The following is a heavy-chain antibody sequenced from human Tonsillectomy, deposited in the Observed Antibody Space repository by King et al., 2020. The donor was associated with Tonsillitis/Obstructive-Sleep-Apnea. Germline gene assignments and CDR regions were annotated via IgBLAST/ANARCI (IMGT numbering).Heavy chain of an antibody. CDR3: ARDPLQDTSVPAF. CDR2: IDHSGSA. V-gene: IGHV4-38-2*02. D-gene: IGHD6-19*01. J-gene: IGHJ4*02. CDR1: GYSLTSGYY. Sequence: QLQESGPGLVKPSETLSLTCAVSGYSLTSGYYWGWIRQPPGKGLEWLGSIDHSGSAYYNPSLQSRVTLSVNTSKNEFSLKLSSVTAADTAVYYCARDPLQDTSVPAFWGQGTLVTVSS.